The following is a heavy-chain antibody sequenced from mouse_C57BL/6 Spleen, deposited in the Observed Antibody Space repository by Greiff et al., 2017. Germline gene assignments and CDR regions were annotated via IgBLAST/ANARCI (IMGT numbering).Heavy chain of an antibody. D-gene: IGHD1-1*01. Sequence: VQLKESGPGLVKPSQSLSLTCSVTGYSITSGYYWNWIRQFPGNKLEWMGYISYDGSNNYNPSLKNRISITRDTSKNQFFLKLNSVTTEDTATYYCARVITTVDLYYFDYWGQGTTLTVSS. V-gene: IGHV3-6*01. CDR3: ARVITTVDLYYFDY. CDR1: GYSITSGYY. J-gene: IGHJ2*01. CDR2: ISYDGSN.